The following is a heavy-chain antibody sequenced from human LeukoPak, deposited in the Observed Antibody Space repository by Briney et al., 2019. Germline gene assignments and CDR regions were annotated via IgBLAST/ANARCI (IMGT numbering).Heavy chain of an antibody. CDR3: ARVLQSIGDAFDI. CDR1: GFTFSDYY. D-gene: IGHD3-22*01. V-gene: IGHV3-11*01. Sequence: GGSLRLSCAASGFTFSDYYMSWIRQARGKGLEWVSYISSSGSTIYYADSVKGRFTISRDNAKNSLYLQMNSLRAKDTAVYYCARVLQSIGDAFDIWGQGTMVTVSS. J-gene: IGHJ3*02. CDR2: ISSSGSTI.